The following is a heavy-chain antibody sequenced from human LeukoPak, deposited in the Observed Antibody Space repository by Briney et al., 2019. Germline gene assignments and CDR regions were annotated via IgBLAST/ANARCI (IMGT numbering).Heavy chain of an antibody. CDR1: GFTFSSYA. Sequence: GGSLRLSCAASGFTFSSYAMSWVRQAPGKGLEWVSGISGSGGNTYYADSVKGRFTISRDNSKNTLYLQMNSLRAEDTAVYYCVKDLGVVVPAAVQGWFDPWGQGTLVTVSS. D-gene: IGHD2-2*02. J-gene: IGHJ5*02. CDR3: VKDLGVVVPAAVQGWFDP. V-gene: IGHV3-23*01. CDR2: ISGSGGNT.